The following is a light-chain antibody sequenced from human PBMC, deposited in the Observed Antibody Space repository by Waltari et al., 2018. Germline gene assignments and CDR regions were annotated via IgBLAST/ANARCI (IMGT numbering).Light chain of an antibody. CDR3: SSYTGSSVAVV. V-gene: IGLV2-8*01. Sequence: QSALTQPPSASGSPGQSVTISCTGTSSDVVAYNYVSWYQQQPGKAPKLMIYEVSKRPSGVPDRFSGSKSGNTASLTVSGLQAEDEAYYYCSSYTGSSVAVVFGGGTKLTVL. CDR1: SSDVVAYNY. CDR2: EVS. J-gene: IGLJ2*01.